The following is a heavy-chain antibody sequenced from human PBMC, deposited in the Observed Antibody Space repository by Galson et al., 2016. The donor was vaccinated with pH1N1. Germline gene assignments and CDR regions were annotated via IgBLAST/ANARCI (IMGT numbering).Heavy chain of an antibody. D-gene: IGHD3-3*01. V-gene: IGHV2-5*01. CDR1: GFSLRTRGVG. CDR3: AHYFDFWGAYDY. CDR2: ISWNDDK. Sequence: PALVKPTQTLTLTCTFSGFSLRTRGVGVGWIRQPPGKALEWLALISWNDDKRYSPSLRTRLTITKDTFKNRVVLIMTNMDSVDTATYYCAHYFDFWGAYDYWGQGTLVTVSS. J-gene: IGHJ4*02.